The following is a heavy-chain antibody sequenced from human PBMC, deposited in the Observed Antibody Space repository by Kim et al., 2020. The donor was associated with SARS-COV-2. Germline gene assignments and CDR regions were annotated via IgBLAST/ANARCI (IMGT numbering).Heavy chain of an antibody. CDR3: ARDKGNTYGPYYGMDV. CDR1: GGSMSSFY. J-gene: IGHJ6*02. Sequence: LETLSLTCTVSGGSMSSFYWSWIRQSPGKGLEWVGSIHYSGSTNYNPSLKSRVTISIDTSKNRISLKLSSVTAADTALYYCARDKGNTYGPYYGMDVWGQGTTVTVSS. CDR2: IHYSGST. V-gene: IGHV4-59*01. D-gene: IGHD5-18*01.